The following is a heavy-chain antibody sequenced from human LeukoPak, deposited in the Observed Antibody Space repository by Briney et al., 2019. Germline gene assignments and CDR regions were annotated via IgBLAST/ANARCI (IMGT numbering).Heavy chain of an antibody. Sequence: SETLSLTCTVSGGSISSSSYYWGWIRQPPGKGLEWIGSIYYSGSTYYNPSLKSRVTISVDTSKNQFSLKLNSVTAADTAVYYCARHVLHGYYYDSSGSVVFDYWVQGTLVTVSS. CDR3: ARHVLHGYYYDSSGSVVFDY. J-gene: IGHJ4*02. D-gene: IGHD3-22*01. V-gene: IGHV4-39*01. CDR2: IYYSGST. CDR1: GGSISSSSYY.